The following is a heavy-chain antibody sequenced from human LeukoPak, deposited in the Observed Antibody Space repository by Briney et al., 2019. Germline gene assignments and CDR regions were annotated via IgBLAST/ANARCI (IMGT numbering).Heavy chain of an antibody. D-gene: IGHD3-22*01. V-gene: IGHV3-74*01. CDR2: IISDGSST. CDR1: GSTFSSYW. Sequence: PGGSLRLSCAASGSTFSSYWMHWVRQAPGKGLVWVSRIISDGSSTSYADSVKGRFTISRDNAKNTLYLQMNSLRAEDTAVYYCARDGPDSSGYYYFDYWGQGTLVTVSS. J-gene: IGHJ4*02. CDR3: ARDGPDSSGYYYFDY.